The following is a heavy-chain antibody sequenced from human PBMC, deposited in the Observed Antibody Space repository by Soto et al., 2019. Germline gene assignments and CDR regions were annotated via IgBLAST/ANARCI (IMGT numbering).Heavy chain of an antibody. Sequence: GGSLRLSCAASGFTFSDHYMTWIRQAPGKGLEWVSYISGSGTTIYYTDSVKGRFTVSRDNAKNSVYLQMNSLRAEDTAVYYCASDPYYYASDYWGQGTLVTVSS. CDR2: ISGSGTTI. D-gene: IGHD3-10*01. CDR1: GFTFSDHY. V-gene: IGHV3-11*01. CDR3: ASDPYYYASDY. J-gene: IGHJ4*02.